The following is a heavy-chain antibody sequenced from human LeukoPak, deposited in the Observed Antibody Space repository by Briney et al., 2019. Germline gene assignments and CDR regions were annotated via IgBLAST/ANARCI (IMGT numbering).Heavy chain of an antibody. CDR2: ITPQGAST. CDR1: GYTFTNYY. J-gene: IGHJ4*02. V-gene: IGHV1-46*01. CDR3: AREVGYCTGGNSPGY. Sequence: GSLKVSCKASGYTFTNYYMHWVRQAPGQGLEWMGMITPQGASTNYAQKFRGRLTMTRDTSTNTVYMQVSSLRAEDTAVYYCAREVGYCTGGNSPGYWGQGTRVTV. D-gene: IGHD2-8*02.